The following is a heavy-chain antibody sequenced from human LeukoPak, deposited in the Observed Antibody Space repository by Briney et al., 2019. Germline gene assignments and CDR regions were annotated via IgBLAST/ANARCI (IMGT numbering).Heavy chain of an antibody. CDR2: ISGSGGST. Sequence: PTGGSLRLSCAASGFTFSTYAMSWVRQAPGKGLEWVSTISGSGGSTYCADSVKGRFTISRDNSKNTLYLQMNSLRAEDTALYYCAKDPPDIAVAGYFDYWGQGTLVTVSS. J-gene: IGHJ4*02. D-gene: IGHD6-19*01. CDR3: AKDPPDIAVAGYFDY. V-gene: IGHV3-23*01. CDR1: GFTFSTYA.